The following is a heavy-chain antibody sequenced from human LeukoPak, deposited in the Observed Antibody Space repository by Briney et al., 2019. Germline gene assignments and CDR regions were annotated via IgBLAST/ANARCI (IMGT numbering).Heavy chain of an antibody. CDR1: GFTFSSYA. CDR2: ISYDGSNK. V-gene: IGHV3-30-3*01. J-gene: IGHJ6*02. D-gene: IGHD4-17*01. CDR3: ARDSPGSTVTTDYGMGV. Sequence: PGGSLRLSCAASGFTFSSYAMHWVRQAPGKGLEWVAVISYDGSNKYYADSVKGRFTISRDNSKNTLYLQMNSLRAEDTAVYYCARDSPGSTVTTDYGMGVWGQGTTVTVSS.